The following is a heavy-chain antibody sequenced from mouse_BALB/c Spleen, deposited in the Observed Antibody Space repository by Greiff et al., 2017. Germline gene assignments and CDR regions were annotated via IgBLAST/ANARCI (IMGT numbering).Heavy chain of an antibody. CDR1: GYSFNSYY. CDR3: ARVPQHGHYYGSSFGY. J-gene: IGHJ2*01. Sequence: VQLQQSGPELMKPGASVKISCKASGYSFNSYYMNWVKQSHGKSLEWIGYIDPFNGGTSYNQKFKGKATLTLDKSSSTDYMHLSSLTYEDSAVYYCARVPQHGHYYGSSFGYWGQGTTLTVSS. CDR2: IDPFNGGT. V-gene: IGHV1S135*01. D-gene: IGHD1-1*01.